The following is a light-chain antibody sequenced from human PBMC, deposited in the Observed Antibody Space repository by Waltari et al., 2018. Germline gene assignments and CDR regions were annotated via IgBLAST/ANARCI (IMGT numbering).Light chain of an antibody. CDR2: EVN. CDR1: SSDVGSYNL. J-gene: IGLJ2*01. V-gene: IGLV2-23*02. CDR3: CSYTRGSVI. Sequence: QSALTQPASVSGSPGQSIAISCTGTSSDVGSYNLFSWYQQFPGKAPKLTLYEVNKRPSGISNRFSGSKFGNTASLTISGLQAEDDGDYYCCSYTRGSVICGGGTKLTVL.